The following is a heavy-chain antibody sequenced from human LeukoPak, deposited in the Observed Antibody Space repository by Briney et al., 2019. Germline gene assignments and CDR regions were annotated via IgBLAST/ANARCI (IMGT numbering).Heavy chain of an antibody. V-gene: IGHV3-15*01. CDR1: GFTFSNAW. D-gene: IGHD6-19*01. Sequence: GGSLRLSCEVSGFTFSNAWMSWVRQAPGKGLEWVGRVKSKTDGGTTDYGAPVKGRFTISRDDSKNTLYLQMNNLKTEDTAVYYCSTERRESSGWYNWCFDYWGQGTLVSVSS. CDR2: VKSKTDGGTT. CDR3: STERRESSGWYNWCFDY. J-gene: IGHJ4*02.